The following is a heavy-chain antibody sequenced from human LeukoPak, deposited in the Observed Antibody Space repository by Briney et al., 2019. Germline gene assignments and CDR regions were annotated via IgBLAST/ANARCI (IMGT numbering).Heavy chain of an antibody. CDR1: GVTFSSYW. CDR2: INTDGSST. Sequence: PGGSLRLSCAVSGVTFSSYWMHWVRQAPGKGLVWVSRINTDGSSTNYADSVKGRFTISRDNAKNTLYLQMNSLRAEDTAVYYCARGGYCSSTSCFLIDPWGQGTLVTVSS. V-gene: IGHV3-74*01. D-gene: IGHD2-2*01. CDR3: ARGGYCSSTSCFLIDP. J-gene: IGHJ5*02.